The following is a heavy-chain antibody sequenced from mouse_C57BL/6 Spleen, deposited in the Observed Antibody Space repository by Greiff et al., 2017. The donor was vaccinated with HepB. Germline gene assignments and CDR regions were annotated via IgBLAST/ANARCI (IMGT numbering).Heavy chain of an antibody. J-gene: IGHJ1*03. Sequence: EVHLVESGPGLVKPSQSLSLTCSVTGYSITSGFYWNWIRQFPGNKLEWMGYISYDGSNNYNPSLKTRISITRDTSKNQFFLKLNSVTTEDTATYYCAPLLRRFYWYFDVWGTGTTVTVSS. D-gene: IGHD1-1*01. CDR2: ISYDGSN. CDR3: APLLRRFYWYFDV. CDR1: GYSITSGFY. V-gene: IGHV3-6*01.